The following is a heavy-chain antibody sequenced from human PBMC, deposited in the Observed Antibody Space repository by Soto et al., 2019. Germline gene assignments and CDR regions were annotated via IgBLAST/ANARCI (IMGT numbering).Heavy chain of an antibody. CDR2: IYYSGST. J-gene: IGHJ4*02. V-gene: IGHV4-39*01. Sequence: ETLSRTCNVCGGSISISSYYWGWIRQPPGKGLEWIGSIYYSGSTYYNPSLKSRVTISVDTSKNQFSLKLSSVTAADTAVYYCASPRRITMVRGASFDYWGQGTLVTVSS. D-gene: IGHD3-10*01. CDR1: GGSISISSYY. CDR3: ASPRRITMVRGASFDY.